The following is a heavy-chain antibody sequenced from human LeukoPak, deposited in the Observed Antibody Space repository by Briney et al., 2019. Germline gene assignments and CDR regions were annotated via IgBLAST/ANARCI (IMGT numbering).Heavy chain of an antibody. CDR3: ATRSTGVAATFDS. CDR1: GGSISSYY. V-gene: IGHV4-59*01. D-gene: IGHD2-15*01. Sequence: PSETLSLTCTVSGGSISSYYWSWIRQPPRKGREWIGYIYDSGNTNYNPSLKSRVNISVDPSKNQFSLKLSSVTAADTAVYYCATRSTGVAATFDSWGQGALVTVSS. CDR2: IYDSGNT. J-gene: IGHJ4*02.